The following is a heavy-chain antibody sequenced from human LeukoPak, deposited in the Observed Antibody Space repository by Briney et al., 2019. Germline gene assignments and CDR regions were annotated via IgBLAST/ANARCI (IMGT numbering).Heavy chain of an antibody. CDR2: INHSGST. J-gene: IGHJ5*02. CDR3: ARGASGWNGFRRWFDP. V-gene: IGHV4-34*01. CDR1: GGSFSGYY. Sequence: SETLSLTCAVYGGSFSGYYWSWIRQPPGKGLEWIGEINHSGSTNYNPSLKSRVTISVDTSKNQFSLKLSSVTAADTAGYYCARGASGWNGFRRWFDPWGQGTLVTVSS. D-gene: IGHD6-19*01.